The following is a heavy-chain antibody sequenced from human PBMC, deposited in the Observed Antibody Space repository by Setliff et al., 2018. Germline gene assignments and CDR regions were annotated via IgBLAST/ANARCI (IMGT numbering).Heavy chain of an antibody. CDR1: GFIFKNHA. Sequence: GGSLRLSCEASGFIFKNHALTWVRQVPGKGLEWVSAVSGGGGTTHYAGSVKGRFTIARDNSNSTLYLQMNSLRVEDTALYYCAKSSGSSSSTNLEYLGPGTLVTVS. CDR3: AKSSGSSSSTNLEY. J-gene: IGHJ4*02. V-gene: IGHV3-23*01. CDR2: VSGGGGTT. D-gene: IGHD6-6*01.